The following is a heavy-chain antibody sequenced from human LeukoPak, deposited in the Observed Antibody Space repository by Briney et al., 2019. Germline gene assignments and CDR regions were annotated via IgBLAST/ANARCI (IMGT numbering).Heavy chain of an antibody. Sequence: GSLVLSCAASGFTFTAYAMSWVRQAPGKGLEWVSAISGGGDSTYYADSVKGRFTISRDNSKNTLYLQMNSLTAEDTAVYHCAKGSWFGELSYFDFWGQGTLVTVSS. J-gene: IGHJ4*02. CDR2: ISGGGDST. D-gene: IGHD3-10*01. V-gene: IGHV3-23*01. CDR1: GFTFTAYA. CDR3: AKGSWFGELSYFDF.